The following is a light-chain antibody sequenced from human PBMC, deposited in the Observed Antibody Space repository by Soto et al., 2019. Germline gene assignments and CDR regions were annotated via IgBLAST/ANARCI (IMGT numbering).Light chain of an antibody. Sequence: QSVLTQPPSASGTPGQRVTISCSGSSSNIGRSTVNWYQQLPGTAPKLLIYSNNQRPSGVPDRFSGSKSGTSASLAISGLQSEDEADYYCGAWDDSLNCPIFGGGTKVTVL. CDR1: SSNIGRST. J-gene: IGLJ2*01. CDR3: GAWDDSLNCPI. V-gene: IGLV1-44*01. CDR2: SNN.